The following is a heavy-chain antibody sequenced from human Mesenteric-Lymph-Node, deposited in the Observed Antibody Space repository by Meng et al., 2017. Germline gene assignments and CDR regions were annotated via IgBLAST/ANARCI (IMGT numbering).Heavy chain of an antibody. J-gene: IGHJ4*02. V-gene: IGHV2-5*02. CDR3: AHRHRLRDFDY. CDR1: GVSLTNTCVG. CDR2: IYWDDDE. D-gene: IGHD4-17*01. Sequence: ITPQESAPTRVKPTPTLTLICTVSGVSLTNTCVGVGLFRQAPGRALEWLALIYWDDDERYSPSLKNRLTITKDTSKNQVVLTLTNIDPVGTATYYCAHRHRLRDFDYWGQGTLVTVSS.